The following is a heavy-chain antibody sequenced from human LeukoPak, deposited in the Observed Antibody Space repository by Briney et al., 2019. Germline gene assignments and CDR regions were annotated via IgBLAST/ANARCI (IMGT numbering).Heavy chain of an antibody. CDR1: GYTFTDYY. D-gene: IGHD2-15*01. Sequence: GASVRVSCRGSGYTFTDYYLHWVRQAPGQGREWVGYINPRDGGTSSPPNFRGRVTMTTDASSITVYMELSRLTSDDTAIYYCAREGNGLLSKDLDYWGQGTLVTVSS. V-gene: IGHV1-2*02. J-gene: IGHJ4*02. CDR3: AREGNGLLSKDLDY. CDR2: INPRDGGT.